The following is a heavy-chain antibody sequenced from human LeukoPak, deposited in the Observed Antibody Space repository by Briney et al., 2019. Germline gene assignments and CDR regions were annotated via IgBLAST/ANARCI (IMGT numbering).Heavy chain of an antibody. CDR2: ISSSSSTI. Sequence: GGSLRLSCAASGFTFSSYSMNWVRQAPGKGLEWVSYISSSSSTIYYADSVKGRFTISRDNSKNTLYLQMNSLRAEDTAVYYCAKDGVEGIAAVFDPWGQGTLVTVSS. CDR3: AKDGVEGIAAVFDP. V-gene: IGHV3-48*01. J-gene: IGHJ5*02. CDR1: GFTFSSYS. D-gene: IGHD6-13*01.